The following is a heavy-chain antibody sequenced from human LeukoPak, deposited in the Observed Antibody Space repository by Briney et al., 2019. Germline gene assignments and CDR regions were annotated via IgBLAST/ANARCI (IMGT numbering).Heavy chain of an antibody. CDR3: TKDPNGDYVGAFDP. CDR1: GFTFSSFA. J-gene: IGHJ5*02. D-gene: IGHD4-17*01. Sequence: GGSLRLSCAASGFTFSSFAMTWVRQAPGKGLEWVSSITGRHGPTYNTDSVKGRFTISRDNSQNTLYLQMDSLRAEDTAVYYCTKDPNGDYVGAFDPWGQGTLVTVSS. V-gene: IGHV3-23*01. CDR2: ITGRHGPT.